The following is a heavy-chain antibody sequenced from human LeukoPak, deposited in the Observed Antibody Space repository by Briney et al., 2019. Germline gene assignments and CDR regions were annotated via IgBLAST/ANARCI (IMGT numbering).Heavy chain of an antibody. Sequence: SQTLSLTCAISGDSVSSNSAAWNWIRQSPSRGLEWLGRTYYRSKWYSDFAPSVRNRITINPDTSKNQFSLHLNSVTPEDTAVYYCARGRLISLANTPHGAFDIWGQGTMVSVSS. D-gene: IGHD2-15*01. CDR2: TYYRSKWYS. CDR3: ARGRLISLANTPHGAFDI. CDR1: GDSVSSNSAA. J-gene: IGHJ3*02. V-gene: IGHV6-1*01.